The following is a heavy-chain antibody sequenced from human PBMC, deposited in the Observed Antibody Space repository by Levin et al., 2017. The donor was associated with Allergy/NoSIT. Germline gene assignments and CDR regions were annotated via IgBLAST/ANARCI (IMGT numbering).Heavy chain of an antibody. D-gene: IGHD3-10*01. Sequence: GGSLRLSCAASGFTFSSYGMHWVRQAPGKGLEWVAVISYDGSNKYYADSVKGRFTISRDNSKNTLYLQMNSLRAEDTAVYYCAKGGSVLWFGPNDYWGQGTLVTVSS. CDR1: GFTFSSYG. CDR2: ISYDGSNK. V-gene: IGHV3-30*18. J-gene: IGHJ4*02. CDR3: AKGGSVLWFGPNDY.